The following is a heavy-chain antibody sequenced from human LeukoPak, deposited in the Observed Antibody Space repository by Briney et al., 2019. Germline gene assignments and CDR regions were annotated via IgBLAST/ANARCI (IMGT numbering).Heavy chain of an antibody. CDR3: ARDEYDYARGLPGDFDY. CDR2: ISYDGSNK. D-gene: IGHD3-16*01. CDR1: GFTFSSYG. V-gene: IGHV3-30*03. Sequence: PGRSLRLSCAASGFTFSSYGMHWVRQAPGKGLEWVAVISYDGSNKYYADSVKGRFTISRDNSKNTLYLQMNSLRAEDTAVYYCARDEYDYARGLPGDFDYWGQGTLVTVSS. J-gene: IGHJ4*02.